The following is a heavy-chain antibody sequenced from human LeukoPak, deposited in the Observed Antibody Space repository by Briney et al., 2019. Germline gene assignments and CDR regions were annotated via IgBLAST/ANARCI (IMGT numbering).Heavy chain of an antibody. D-gene: IGHD4-17*01. CDR1: GFTFSSYS. Sequence: PGGSLRLSCAASGFTFSSYSMNWVRQAPGKGLEWVSSISSSSSYIYYADSVKGRFTISRDNAKKSLYLQMNSLRAEDTAVYYCAKDQLIDYGDYPYYYYYMDVWGKGTTVTISS. CDR3: AKDQLIDYGDYPYYYYYMDV. V-gene: IGHV3-21*01. J-gene: IGHJ6*03. CDR2: ISSSSSYI.